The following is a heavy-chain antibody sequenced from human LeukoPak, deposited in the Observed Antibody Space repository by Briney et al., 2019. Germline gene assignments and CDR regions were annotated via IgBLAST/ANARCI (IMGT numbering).Heavy chain of an antibody. V-gene: IGHV3-11*04. CDR1: GFTFSDYY. D-gene: IGHD3-22*01. Sequence: PGGSLRLSCAASGFTFSDYYMSWIRQAPGKGLQWISYINSGSTIYYADSVKGRFTISRDNAKNSLFLQMNSLRAEDTAVYYCARVDDSSGYSLDAFDIWGQGTMVTVSS. CDR3: ARVDDSSGYSLDAFDI. CDR2: INSGSTI. J-gene: IGHJ3*02.